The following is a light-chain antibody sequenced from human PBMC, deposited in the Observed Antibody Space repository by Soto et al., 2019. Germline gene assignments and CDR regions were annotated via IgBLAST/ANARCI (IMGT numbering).Light chain of an antibody. Sequence: ILMTKSQVTLSVSPGKKATVSFGASQSVSSNLAWYQQKPGQAPSLLIYGASSGATGIPARFSGSGSGTEFTLTISTLQSEDFAVYYCQQYNNWPRTFGQGTMVDIK. J-gene: IGKJ1*01. CDR3: QQYNNWPRT. CDR2: GAS. V-gene: IGKV3D-15*01. CDR1: QSVSSN.